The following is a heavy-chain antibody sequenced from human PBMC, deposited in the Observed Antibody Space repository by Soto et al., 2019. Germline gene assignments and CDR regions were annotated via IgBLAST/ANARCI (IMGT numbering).Heavy chain of an antibody. D-gene: IGHD6-19*01. CDR1: GYTFTSYD. CDR3: ASSVQWLASFDY. J-gene: IGHJ4*02. V-gene: IGHV1-8*01. Sequence: ASVKVSCKASGYTFTSYDINWVRQATGQGLEWMGWMNPNSGNTGNAQKFQGRITMTRNTSISTAYMELSSLRSEDTAAYYCASSVQWLASFDYWGQGILVTVPQ. CDR2: MNPNSGNT.